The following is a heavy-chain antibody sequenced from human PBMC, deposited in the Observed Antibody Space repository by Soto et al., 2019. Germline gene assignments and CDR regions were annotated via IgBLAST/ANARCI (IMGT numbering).Heavy chain of an antibody. Sequence: SETLSLTCTVSGGSISSYYWSWIRQPPGKGLEWIGYIYYSGSTNYNPSPKSRVTIAVDKSKNQFSLKLSSVNAADTAVYYCARLKTTVTTYYYYYMDVWGKGTTVTVSS. CDR3: ARLKTTVTTYYYYYMDV. V-gene: IGHV4-59*01. CDR2: IYYSGST. CDR1: GGSISSYY. J-gene: IGHJ6*03. D-gene: IGHD4-17*01.